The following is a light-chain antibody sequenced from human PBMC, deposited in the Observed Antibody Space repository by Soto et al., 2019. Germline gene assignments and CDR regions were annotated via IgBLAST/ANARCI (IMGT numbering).Light chain of an antibody. CDR3: LLSYSGARHWM. J-gene: IGLJ3*02. CDR1: TGAVTSGHY. V-gene: IGLV7-46*01. Sequence: QAVVTQEPSLTVSPGGTVTLTCGSSTGAVTSGHYPYWFQQKPGQAPRTLIYDTSNKHSWTPARFSGSLLGGKAALTLSGAQPEDEAEYYCLLSYSGARHWMFGGGTKLTVL. CDR2: DTS.